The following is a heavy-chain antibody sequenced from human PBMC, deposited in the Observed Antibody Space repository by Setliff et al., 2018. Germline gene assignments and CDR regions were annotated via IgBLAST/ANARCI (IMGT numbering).Heavy chain of an antibody. D-gene: IGHD3-9*01. Sequence: RASVKVSCKASGYTFTSYCMHWVRQAPGQGLEWMGIINPSGGSTSYAQKFQGRVTMTRDTSTSTVYMELSSLRSEDTAVYYCARDPTTYYDILTGSSSRRYGMDVWGQGTTVTVSS. V-gene: IGHV1-46*01. CDR3: ARDPTTYYDILTGSSSRRYGMDV. J-gene: IGHJ6*02. CDR1: GYTFTSYC. CDR2: INPSGGST.